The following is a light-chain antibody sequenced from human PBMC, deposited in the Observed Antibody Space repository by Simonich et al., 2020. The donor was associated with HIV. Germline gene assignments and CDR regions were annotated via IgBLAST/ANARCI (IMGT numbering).Light chain of an antibody. CDR1: QSISSY. V-gene: IGKV1-39*01. CDR2: AAY. CDR3: QQFNSFPLT. Sequence: DIQMTQSPSSLSASVGDRVTITCRASQSISSYLNWYQQKPGKAPKLLIYAAYSLQSGVPSRFSGSGSGTDFTLTISSLQPEDFATYYCQQFNSFPLTFGGGTEVEIK. J-gene: IGKJ4*01.